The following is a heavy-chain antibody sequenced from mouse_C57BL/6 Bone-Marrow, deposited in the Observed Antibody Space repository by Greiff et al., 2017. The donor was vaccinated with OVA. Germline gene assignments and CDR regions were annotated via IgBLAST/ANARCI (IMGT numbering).Heavy chain of an antibody. V-gene: IGHV1-15*01. J-gene: IGHJ4*01. CDR3: TRSLYGNYENYYAMDY. CDR2: IDPETGGT. D-gene: IGHD2-1*01. CDR1: GYTFTDYE. Sequence: QVQLQQSGAELVRPGASVTLSCKASGYTFTDYEMHWVKQTPVHGLEWIGAIDPETGGTAYNQKFKGKAILTADKSSSTAYMELRSLTSDDSAVYYFTRSLYGNYENYYAMDYWGQGTSVTVSS.